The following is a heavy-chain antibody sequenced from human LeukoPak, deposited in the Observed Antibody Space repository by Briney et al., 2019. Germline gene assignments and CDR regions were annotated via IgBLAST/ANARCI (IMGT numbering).Heavy chain of an antibody. J-gene: IGHJ5*02. V-gene: IGHV3-7*01. CDR1: GFTFSSYW. CDR2: IKQDGSEK. CDR3: ARDAVAHHDYGDYTAA. D-gene: IGHD4-17*01. Sequence: GGSLRLSCAASGFTFSSYWMSWVRQAPGKGLEWVANIKQDGSEKYYVDSVKGRFTISRDNAKNSLYLQMNSLRVEDTAVYYCARDAVAHHDYGDYTAAWVQGTLVTVSS.